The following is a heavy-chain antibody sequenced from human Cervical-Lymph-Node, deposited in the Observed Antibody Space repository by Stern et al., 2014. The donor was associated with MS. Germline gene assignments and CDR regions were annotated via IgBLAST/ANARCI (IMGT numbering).Heavy chain of an antibody. CDR1: GFTFSSYG. D-gene: IGHD1-1*01. J-gene: IGHJ4*02. CDR2: ISYDGSNK. CDR3: AKAPTGPYYFDY. Sequence: VHLVESGGGVVQPGRSLRLSCAASGFTFSSYGMHWVRQAPGKGLEWVAVISYDGSNKYYADSVKGRFTISRDNSKNTLYLQMNSLRAEDTAVYYCAKAPTGPYYFDYWGQGTLVTVSS. V-gene: IGHV3-30*18.